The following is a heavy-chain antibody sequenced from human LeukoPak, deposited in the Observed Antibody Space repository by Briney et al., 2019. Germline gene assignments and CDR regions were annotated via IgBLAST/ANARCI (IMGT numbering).Heavy chain of an antibody. Sequence: ASVKVSCKASGYTFTSYYMHWVRQAPGQGLEWIAIVNPSGSSSYAQKFQGRATLTRATSTNTVYMELSGLRSEDTAVYYCASVYKYGMDVWDQGTTVVVSS. J-gene: IGHJ6*02. V-gene: IGHV1-46*01. CDR1: GYTFTSYY. CDR3: ASVYKYGMDV. CDR2: VNPSGSS.